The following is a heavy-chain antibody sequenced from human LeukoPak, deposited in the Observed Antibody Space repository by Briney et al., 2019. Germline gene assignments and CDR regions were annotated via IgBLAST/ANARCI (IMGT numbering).Heavy chain of an antibody. CDR1: GYSISSGYY. V-gene: IGHV4-38-2*02. D-gene: IGHD6-13*01. J-gene: IGHJ4*01. CDR2: IYHSGST. CDR3: ASGRYSSSLNFDY. Sequence: PSETLSLTCTVSGYSISSGYYWGWIRQPPGKGLEWIGSIYHSGSTYYNPSLKSRVTMSVDTSKNQFSLKLSSVTAADTAVYYCASGRYSSSLNFDYWGQGTLVTVSS.